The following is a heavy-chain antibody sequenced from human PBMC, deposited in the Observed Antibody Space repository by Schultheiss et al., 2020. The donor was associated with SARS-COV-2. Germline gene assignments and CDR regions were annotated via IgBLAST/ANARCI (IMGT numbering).Heavy chain of an antibody. Sequence: GESLKISCVVSGFTFSNYDMHWVRQLPGKGLEWVSGIGPSGDTYYQGSVKGRFAISREDAKNSLYLQMNSLRAEDTAVYYCARDTRVGPRYYMDVWGKGTTVTVSS. J-gene: IGHJ6*03. CDR2: IGPSGDT. V-gene: IGHV3-13*04. CDR3: ARDTRVGPRYYMDV. CDR1: GFTFSNYD. D-gene: IGHD1-26*01.